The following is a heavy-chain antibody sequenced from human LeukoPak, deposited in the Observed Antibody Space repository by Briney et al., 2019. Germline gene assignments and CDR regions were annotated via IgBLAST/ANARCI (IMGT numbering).Heavy chain of an antibody. CDR1: GFTFSGYG. J-gene: IGHJ4*02. V-gene: IGHV3-23*01. Sequence: GGTLRLSCAASGFTFSGYGMSWVRQAPGKGLEWVSAISGSGGSTYYADSVKGRFTISRDNSKNTLYLQMNSLRAEDTAVYYCAKVGCSGGSCYLNYWGQGTLVTVSS. CDR3: AKVGCSGGSCYLNY. CDR2: ISGSGGST. D-gene: IGHD2-15*01.